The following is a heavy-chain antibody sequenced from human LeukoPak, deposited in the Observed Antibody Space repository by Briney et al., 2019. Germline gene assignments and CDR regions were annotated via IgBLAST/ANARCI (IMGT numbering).Heavy chain of an antibody. V-gene: IGHV3-30*03. CDR3: ARDPDTILGVNFDY. D-gene: IGHD2-8*02. J-gene: IGHJ4*02. CDR1: GFTFSSYG. CDR2: ISYDGSNK. Sequence: PPGRSLRLSCAASGFTFSSYGMHWVRQAPGKGLEWVAIISYDGSNKYYADSVKGRFTISRDNSKNTLYLQMNSLRAEDTAVYYCARDPDTILGVNFDYWGQGTLVTVSS.